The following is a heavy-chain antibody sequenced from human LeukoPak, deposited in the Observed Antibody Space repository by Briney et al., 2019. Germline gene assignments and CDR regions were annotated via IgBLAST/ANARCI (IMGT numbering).Heavy chain of an antibody. CDR2: VKSDGTAT. V-gene: IGHV3-74*01. CDR3: VRKFATGD. D-gene: IGHD1-14*01. CDR1: GFTFSSHL. J-gene: IGHJ4*02. Sequence: QSGGSLRLSCAASGFTFSSHLMHWVRQAQGTGLVWVSSVKSDGTATNYADSVKGRFTISRDNAKNTLYLQMNSLRVEDTAAYYCVRKFATGDWGQGTLVTVSS.